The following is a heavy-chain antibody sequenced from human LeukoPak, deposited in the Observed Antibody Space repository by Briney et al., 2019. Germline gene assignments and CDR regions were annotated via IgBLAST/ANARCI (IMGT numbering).Heavy chain of an antibody. CDR1: GYTFTGYY. CDR3: ARAPIVLMVYATPEEYNWFDP. Sequence: GASVRVSCKASGYTFTGYYMHWVRQAPGQGLEWMGWINPNSGGTNYAQKFQGRVTMTRDTSISTAYMELSRLRSDDTAVYYCARAPIVLMVYATPEEYNWFDPWGQGTLVTVSS. J-gene: IGHJ5*02. D-gene: IGHD2-8*01. CDR2: INPNSGGT. V-gene: IGHV1-2*02.